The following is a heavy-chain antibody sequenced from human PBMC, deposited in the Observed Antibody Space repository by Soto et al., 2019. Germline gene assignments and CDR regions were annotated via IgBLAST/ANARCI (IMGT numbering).Heavy chain of an antibody. CDR3: ARVNYYGSGSYSFDY. D-gene: IGHD3-10*01. V-gene: IGHV4-4*02. CDR2: IYHSGST. J-gene: IGHJ4*02. CDR1: GGSISSSNW. Sequence: SETLSLTCAVSGGSISSSNWWSWVRQPPGKGLEWIGEIYHSGSTNYNPSLKSQVTISVDKSKNQFSLKLSSVTAADTAVYYCARVNYYGSGSYSFDYWGQGTLVTVSS.